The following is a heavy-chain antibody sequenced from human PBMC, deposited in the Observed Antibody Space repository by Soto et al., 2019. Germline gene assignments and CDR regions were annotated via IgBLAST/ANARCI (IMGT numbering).Heavy chain of an antibody. CDR3: ARDRESSSGVVWWFDP. V-gene: IGHV4-61*08. CDR1: VGSVSSGGYY. CDR2: IYYSGST. J-gene: IGHJ5*02. Sequence: PXETLSLTCTVSVGSVSSGGYYCSWIRKPPGKRLEWIGCIYYSGSTNYNPSLKSRVTISVDTSKNQFSLKLTSVTAADTAVYYCARDRESSSGVVWWFDPWGQGTLVTVSS. D-gene: IGHD3-3*01.